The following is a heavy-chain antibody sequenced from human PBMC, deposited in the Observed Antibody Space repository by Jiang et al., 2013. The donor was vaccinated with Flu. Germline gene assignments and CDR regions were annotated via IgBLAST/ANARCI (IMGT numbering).Heavy chain of an antibody. Sequence: YIYYSGSTNYNPSLKSRVTISVDTSKNQFSLKLSSVTAADTAVYYCARYGSGIDNWFDPGAREPWSPSPQ. CDR2: IYYSGST. CDR3: ARYGSGIDNWFDP. V-gene: IGHV4-59*01. J-gene: IGHJ5*02. D-gene: IGHD3-10*01.